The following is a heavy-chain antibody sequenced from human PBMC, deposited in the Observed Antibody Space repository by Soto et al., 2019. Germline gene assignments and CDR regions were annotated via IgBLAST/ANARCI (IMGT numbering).Heavy chain of an antibody. CDR3: ERGIAKGQIET. D-gene: IGHD2-15*01. V-gene: IGHV1-3*01. J-gene: IGHJ4*02. CDR2: INPDNGNT. Sequence: SSVXFSFKSSGYTFTIYTISFLRQAPGQRLEWMGWINPDNGNTKSSKKFQDRVIITRDKSASKAYMDLSSLRSEDAAVYYCERGIAKGQIETWGQGTLV. CDR1: GYTFTIYT.